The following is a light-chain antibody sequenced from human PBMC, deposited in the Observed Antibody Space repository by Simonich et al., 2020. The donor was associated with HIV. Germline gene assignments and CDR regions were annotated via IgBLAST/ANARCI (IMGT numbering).Light chain of an antibody. CDR1: PSVSSY. Sequence: EIVLTQSPATLSLSPGERATPSCRASPSVSSYLAWYQQKPGQAPRLLIYDASNRGTGTPARFSGSGSGTDFTLTISSLEPEDFAVYYCQQRSNPLTFGGGTKVEIK. CDR2: DAS. CDR3: QQRSNPLT. V-gene: IGKV3-11*01. J-gene: IGKJ4*01.